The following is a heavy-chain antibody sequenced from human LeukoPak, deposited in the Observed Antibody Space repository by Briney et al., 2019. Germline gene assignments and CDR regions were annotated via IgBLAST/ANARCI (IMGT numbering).Heavy chain of an antibody. Sequence: VASVKVSCKASGYTFTDYYMHWVRQAPGQGLEWMGWINPNSGGTNYAQKFQGRVTMTRDTSISTAYMELSGLRSDDTAVYYCARESARGPRGFDYWGQGTLVTVSS. V-gene: IGHV1-2*02. J-gene: IGHJ4*02. CDR3: ARESARGPRGFDY. CDR1: GYTFTDYY. CDR2: INPNSGGT.